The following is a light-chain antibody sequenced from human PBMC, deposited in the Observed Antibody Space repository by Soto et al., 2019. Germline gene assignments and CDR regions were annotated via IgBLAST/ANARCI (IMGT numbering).Light chain of an antibody. J-gene: IGLJ1*01. CDR1: SGDIGSYNR. Sequence: QSALTQPASVSGSPGQSITISCTGTSGDIGSYNRVSWYQQHPGKAPKLIIYEVTDRPSGVSNHFSGSKSGNTASLTISGLQAEDEDEYYCSSYTNINTRACVFGTGTKVTVL. CDR2: EVT. V-gene: IGLV2-14*01. CDR3: SSYTNINTRACV.